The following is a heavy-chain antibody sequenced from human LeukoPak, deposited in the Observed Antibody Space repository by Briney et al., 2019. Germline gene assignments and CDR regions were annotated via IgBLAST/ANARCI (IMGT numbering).Heavy chain of an antibody. CDR1: GGTFSSYA. CDR3: AKVWGFLGYYMDV. J-gene: IGHJ6*03. Sequence: GASVKVSCKASGGTFSSYAISWVRQAPGQGLEWMGGIIPIFGTANYAQKFQGRVTITADKSTSTAYMELSSLRSEDTAVYYCAKVWGFLGYYMDVWGKGTTVTVSS. V-gene: IGHV1-69*06. CDR2: IIPIFGTA. D-gene: IGHD3-16*01.